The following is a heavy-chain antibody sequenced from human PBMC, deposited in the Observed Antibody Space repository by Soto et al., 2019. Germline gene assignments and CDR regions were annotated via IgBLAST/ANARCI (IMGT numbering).Heavy chain of an antibody. D-gene: IGHD1-1*01. CDR1: GGTFSTYG. CDR2: IIPVFAST. Sequence: QVHLVQSGAEVKKPASSVKVSCQASGGTFSTYGITWVRQAPGHGLEWMGAIIPVFASTSSAQLFRGRLSITADEVASTAYMELSVLTSEDTAIYYCATAGFRVTAIQQLEHWGQGTLVTVS. CDR3: ATAGFRVTAIQQLEH. V-gene: IGHV1-69*01. J-gene: IGHJ4*02.